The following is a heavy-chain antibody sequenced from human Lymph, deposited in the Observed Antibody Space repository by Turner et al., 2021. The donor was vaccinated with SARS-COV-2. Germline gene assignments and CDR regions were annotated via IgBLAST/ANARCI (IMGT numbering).Heavy chain of an antibody. CDR1: GYTFTSYG. J-gene: IGHJ4*02. D-gene: IGHD6-19*01. CDR2: ISAYNVNT. CDR3: GGFTATIAVTGRYFDY. V-gene: IGHV1-18*01. Sequence: QARLVQSGAEVTKPWPSSKVICEASGYTFTSYGISWVRQAPGQELEWRVWISAYNVNTKYAQKSQGRVTRTTETSTSTADMELRSLRAEEATVFYSGGFTATIAVTGRYFDYWGQGTLVTVSS.